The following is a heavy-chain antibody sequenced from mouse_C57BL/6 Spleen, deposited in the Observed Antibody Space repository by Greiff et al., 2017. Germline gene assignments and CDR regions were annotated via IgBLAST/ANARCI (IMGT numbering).Heavy chain of an antibody. CDR3: TRSNLYDYDWFAY. V-gene: IGHV1-5*01. J-gene: IGHJ3*01. Sequence: EVQLQESGTVLARPGASVKMSCKTSGYTFTSYWMHWVKQRPGQGLEWIGAIYPGNSDTSYNQKFKGKAKLTAVTSASTAYMELSSLTNEDSAVYYCTRSNLYDYDWFAYWDQGTLVTVSA. D-gene: IGHD2-4*01. CDR2: IYPGNSDT. CDR1: GYTFTSYW.